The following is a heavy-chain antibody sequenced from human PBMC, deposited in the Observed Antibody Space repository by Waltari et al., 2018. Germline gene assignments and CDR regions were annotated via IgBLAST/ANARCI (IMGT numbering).Heavy chain of an antibody. CDR1: GGTFSSYA. D-gene: IGHD5-12*01. CDR2: IIPNFGTA. CDR3: ASKCGYSGPCPYYYYGMDV. Sequence: QVQLVQSGAEVKKPGSSVKVSCKASGGTFSSYAISWVRPDPGQGLEWMGRIIPNFGTANYAQKFQGRVTITADESTSTAYMELSSLRSEDTAVYYCASKCGYSGPCPYYYYGMDVWGQGTTVTVSS. J-gene: IGHJ6*02. V-gene: IGHV1-69*15.